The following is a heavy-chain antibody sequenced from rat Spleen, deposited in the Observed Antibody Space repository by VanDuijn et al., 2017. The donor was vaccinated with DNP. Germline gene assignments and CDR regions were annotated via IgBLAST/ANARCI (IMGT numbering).Heavy chain of an antibody. CDR1: GFSLTSYT. V-gene: IGHV2-6*01. D-gene: IGHD1-4*01. J-gene: IGHJ4*01. CDR3: TRGGYPGITSAMDA. CDR2: ISNGGST. Sequence: QVQLQESGPGLVQPSQTLSLTCTVSGFSLTSYTVSWVRQPPGKGLEWIAAISNGGSTYYNSTLKSRLSISRDTSKSQVFLKMNSLQTEDTAIYFCTRGGYPGITSAMDAWGQGTSVTVSS.